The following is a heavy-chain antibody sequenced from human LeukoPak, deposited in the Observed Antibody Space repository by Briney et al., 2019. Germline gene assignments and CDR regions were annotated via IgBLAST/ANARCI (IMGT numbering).Heavy chain of an antibody. D-gene: IGHD3-10*01. V-gene: IGHV1-18*01. CDR2: ISAYNGNT. J-gene: IGHJ5*02. Sequence: ASVKVSCKASGYTSTSYGISWLRQAPGQGLEGMGWISAYNGNTNYAQKLQGRVTMTTDTSTSIAYMELRSLRSDDTAVYYCARGLRITVVRGAIPYWFDPWGQGTLVTVSS. CDR3: ARGLRITVVRGAIPYWFDP. CDR1: GYTSTSYG.